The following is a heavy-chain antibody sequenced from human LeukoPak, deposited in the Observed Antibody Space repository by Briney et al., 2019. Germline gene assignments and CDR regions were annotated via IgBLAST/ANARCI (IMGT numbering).Heavy chain of an antibody. Sequence: GGSLRLSCAASGFTFSSYSMNWVRQAPGKGLEWVSSISSSSSYIYYADSVKGRFAISRDNAKNSLYLQMNSLKAEDTAVYYCARVYLXXXXWYXXXXWXQGTLVTVSS. V-gene: IGHV3-21*01. J-gene: IGHJ4*02. D-gene: IGHD6-13*01. CDR1: GFTFSSYS. CDR3: ARVYLXXXXWYXXXX. CDR2: ISSSSSYI.